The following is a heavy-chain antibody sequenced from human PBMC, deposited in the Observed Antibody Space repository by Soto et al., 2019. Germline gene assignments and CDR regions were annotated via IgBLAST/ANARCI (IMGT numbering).Heavy chain of an antibody. CDR1: SGSISISSTSYY. D-gene: IGHD1-26*01. J-gene: IGHJ5*02. CDR2: IYYSGST. Sequence: PSETLSLTCTVSSGSISISSTSYYWGWIRQPPGKGLEWIGSIYYSGSTYYNPSLKSRVTISVDTSKNQFSLKLTSVTAADTAVYYCARQGDSGKYFSMPNWFDPWGQGTLVTVSS. CDR3: ARQGDSGKYFSMPNWFDP. V-gene: IGHV4-39*01.